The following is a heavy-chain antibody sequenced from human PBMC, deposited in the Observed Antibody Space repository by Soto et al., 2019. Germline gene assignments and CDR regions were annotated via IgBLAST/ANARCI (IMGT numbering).Heavy chain of an antibody. CDR1: GFTFSTYA. V-gene: IGHV3-23*01. D-gene: IGHD5-18*01. Sequence: EVQLLESGGGVVQPGGSLRLSCAGSGFTFSTYAMSWVRQAPGKGLEWVSAISGSGGRTYNADSVKGRFTISRDNSKNTLYLQMNSLGAEDTAIYSCTKEIQIWLFSCDYWGQGTLVTVSS. J-gene: IGHJ4*02. CDR3: TKEIQIWLFSCDY. CDR2: ISGSGGRT.